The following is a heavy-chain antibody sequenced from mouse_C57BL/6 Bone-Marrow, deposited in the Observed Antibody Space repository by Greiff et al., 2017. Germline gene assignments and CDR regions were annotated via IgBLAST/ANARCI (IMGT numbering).Heavy chain of an antibody. Sequence: EVKVVESGGGLVKPGGSLKLSCAASGFTFSDYGMHWVRQAPEKGLEWVAYISSGSSTIYYADTVKGRFTISRDNDTTTLYLQMTSLRSEDTAMYYCARDDGPFGVWGTGTTVTVSS. CDR1: GFTFSDYG. CDR3: ARDDGPFGV. CDR2: ISSGSSTI. V-gene: IGHV5-17*01. D-gene: IGHD2-3*01. J-gene: IGHJ1*03.